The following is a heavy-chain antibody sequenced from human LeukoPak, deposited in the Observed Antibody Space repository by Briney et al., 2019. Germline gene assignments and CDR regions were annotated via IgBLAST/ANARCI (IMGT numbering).Heavy chain of an antibody. Sequence: SETLSLTCTVSGGSISSYYWSWIRQPPGKGLEWIGYIYYSGSTNYNPSLKSRVTISVDTSKNQFSLKLSSVTAADTAVYYCARVGIPWLRFGLFDYWGQGTLVTVSS. CDR3: ARVGIPWLRFGLFDY. CDR2: IYYSGST. J-gene: IGHJ4*02. D-gene: IGHD5-12*01. CDR1: GGSISSYY. V-gene: IGHV4-59*12.